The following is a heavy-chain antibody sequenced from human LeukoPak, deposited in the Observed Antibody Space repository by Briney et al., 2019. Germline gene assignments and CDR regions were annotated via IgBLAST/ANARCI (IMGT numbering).Heavy chain of an antibody. CDR1: VGTFSSYA. D-gene: IGHD2-2*01. V-gene: IGHV1-69*06. J-gene: IGHJ3*02. CDR3: ASDCSSTSCPTGEGAFDI. CDR2: IIPIFGTA. Sequence: SVRVSCKASVGTFSSYAISWVRQAPGQGLEWMGRIIPIFGTANYAQKFQGRVTITADKSTSTAYMELSSLRSEDTAVYYCASDCSSTSCPTGEGAFDIWGQGTMVTVSS.